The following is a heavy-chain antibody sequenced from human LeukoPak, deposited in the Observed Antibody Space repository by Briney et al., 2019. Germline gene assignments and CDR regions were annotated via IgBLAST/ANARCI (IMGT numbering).Heavy chain of an antibody. CDR1: EYTFSDYF. CDR3: AKDGGYCTSANCFDYYYGLDV. D-gene: IGHD2-2*01. J-gene: IGHJ6*02. Sequence: WASVKVSSEASEYTFSDYFIHWMRQAPGQGIEWMGRINPNSGATDFAQKFQGRVTLTSDTSISTAYMEVSGLTSDDTAVYYCAKDGGYCTSANCFDYYYGLDVWGQGTTVIVSS. V-gene: IGHV1-2*06. CDR2: INPNSGAT.